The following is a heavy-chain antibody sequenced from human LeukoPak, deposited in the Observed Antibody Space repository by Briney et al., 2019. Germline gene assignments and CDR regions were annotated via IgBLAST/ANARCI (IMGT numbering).Heavy chain of an antibody. D-gene: IGHD4-17*01. J-gene: IGHJ3*02. CDR3: ARDAVTTDAFDI. CDR2: IWYDGGNK. V-gene: IGHV3-33*08. Sequence: GGSLRLSCAASGFTFSSYGMHWVRQAPGKGLEWVAVIWYDGGNKYYADSVKGRFTISRDNSKNTLYLQMNSLRAEDTAVYYCARDAVTTDAFDIWGQGTMVTVSS. CDR1: GFTFSSYG.